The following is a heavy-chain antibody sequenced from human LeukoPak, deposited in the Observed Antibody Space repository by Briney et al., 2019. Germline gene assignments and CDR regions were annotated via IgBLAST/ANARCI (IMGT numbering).Heavy chain of an antibody. CDR3: VRDRGDYSGDPGYFEY. CDR1: GASISTGYYY. V-gene: IGHV4-31*03. CDR2: LHPTGST. Sequence: SETLSLTCTVSGASISTGYYYWTWIRHHPGKGLEWIGCLHPTGSTYYNPALKSRLSISVGTSKNQFSLRLSSVTVADTAVYYCVRDRGDYSGDPGYFEYWGQGILVTVSS. J-gene: IGHJ4*02. D-gene: IGHD4-4*01.